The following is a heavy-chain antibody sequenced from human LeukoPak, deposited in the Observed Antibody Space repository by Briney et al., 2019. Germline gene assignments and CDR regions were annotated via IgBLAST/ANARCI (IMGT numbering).Heavy chain of an antibody. Sequence: GGSLRLSCAASGFAFGSYGMHWVRQAPGKGLEWVAFIRCDGSNKYYADSVKGRFTIPRENSKNTLDLQMNSLRAEDTAVYYCAKDGRIWYFDYWGQGTRVTVSS. CDR1: GFAFGSYG. CDR2: IRCDGSNK. V-gene: IGHV3-30*02. D-gene: IGHD3-16*01. J-gene: IGHJ4*02. CDR3: AKDGRIWYFDY.